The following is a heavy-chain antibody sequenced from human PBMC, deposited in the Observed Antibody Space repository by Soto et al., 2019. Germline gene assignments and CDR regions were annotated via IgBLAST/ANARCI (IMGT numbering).Heavy chain of an antibody. J-gene: IGHJ4*01. CDR1: GHTFSSYG. Sequence: QVQLVQSGPEVKKPGASVKVSCKTSGHTFSSYGITWIRQAPGQGLEWMGWISGYHGNTHTAHKLPGRLTKTTSTPTTTAYKKLTSLRSDDTAAYYCARDHGIVATGRHFDYCGHGTLVTFSS. CDR2: ISGYHGNT. V-gene: IGHV1-18*04. D-gene: IGHD5-12*01. CDR3: ARDHGIVATGRHFDY.